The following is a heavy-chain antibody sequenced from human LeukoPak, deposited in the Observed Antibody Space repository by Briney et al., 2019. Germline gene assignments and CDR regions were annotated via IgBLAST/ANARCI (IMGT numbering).Heavy chain of an antibody. D-gene: IGHD5-24*01. V-gene: IGHV3-7*01. J-gene: IGHJ4*02. CDR3: ARAVRWQCFDY. CDR2: IKHDGSEK. CDR1: GFTFSSLW. Sequence: GGSLRLSCAASGFTFSSLWMSWVRQAPGKGLEWVANIKHDGSEKNYVDSVKGRFTISRDNAKNSLYLQMNSLRAEDTAVYYCARAVRWQCFDYWGQGTLVTVSS.